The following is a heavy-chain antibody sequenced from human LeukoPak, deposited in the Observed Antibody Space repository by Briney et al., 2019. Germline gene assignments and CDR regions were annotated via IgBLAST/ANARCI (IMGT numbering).Heavy chain of an antibody. J-gene: IGHJ4*02. D-gene: IGHD3-22*01. Sequence: ASVKVSCKASGYTFTSYGISWVRQAPGQGLEWMGWISAYNGNTNYAQKLQGRVTMTTDTSTSTAYMELRSLRSDDTAVYYCARGSSYYDSSGYYPDSFDYWGQGTLVTVSS. CDR2: ISAYNGNT. V-gene: IGHV1-18*01. CDR3: ARGSSYYDSSGYYPDSFDY. CDR1: GYTFTSYG.